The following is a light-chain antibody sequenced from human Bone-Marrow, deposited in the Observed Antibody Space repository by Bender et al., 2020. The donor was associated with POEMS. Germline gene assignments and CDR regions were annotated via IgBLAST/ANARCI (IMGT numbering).Light chain of an antibody. CDR3: QSYDSSLVL. J-gene: IGLJ2*01. CDR1: SSNIGNNY. CDR2: GNS. V-gene: IGLV1-40*01. Sequence: QSVLTQPPSVSAAPVQKVTISCSGSSSNIGNNYVSWYQQLPGTAPKLLIYGNSNRPSGVPDRFSGSKSGTSASLAITGLQAEDEAEYYCQSYDSSLVLFGGGTKLTVL.